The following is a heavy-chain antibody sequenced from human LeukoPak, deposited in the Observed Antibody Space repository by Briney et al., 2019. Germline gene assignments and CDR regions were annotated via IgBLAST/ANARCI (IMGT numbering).Heavy chain of an antibody. CDR1: GFTFGSYG. V-gene: IGHV3-33*01. Sequence: GGSLRLSCAASGFTFGSYGMHWVRQAPGKGLEWVAVIWYDGSNKYYADSVKGRFTISRDNSKNTLYLQMNSLRAEDTAVYYCARDRRARGSYLDYWGQGTLVTVSS. J-gene: IGHJ4*02. CDR2: IWYDGSNK. CDR3: ARDRRARGSYLDY. D-gene: IGHD3-16*01.